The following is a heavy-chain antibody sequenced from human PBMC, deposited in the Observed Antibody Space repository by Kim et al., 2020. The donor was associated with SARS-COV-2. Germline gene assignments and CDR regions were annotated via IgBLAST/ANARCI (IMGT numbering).Heavy chain of an antibody. CDR3: ARTQNAAGPYGMWGQYWFYP. CDR2: IYYSGSP. D-gene: IGHD6-13*01. Sequence: SETLSLTCTVSGGSISSYYWSWIRQPPGKGLEWIGYIYYSGSPNYNPSLKSRVTISLDTSKNQFSLKLSSVTAADTAVYYCARTQNAAGPYGMWGQYWFYPWVQGSLVTVS. J-gene: IGHJ5*02. V-gene: IGHV4-59*01. CDR1: GGSISSYY.